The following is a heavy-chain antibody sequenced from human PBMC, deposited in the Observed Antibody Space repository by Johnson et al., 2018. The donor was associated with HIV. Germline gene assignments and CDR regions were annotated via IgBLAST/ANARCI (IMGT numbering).Heavy chain of an antibody. D-gene: IGHD3-22*01. CDR3: AGGRYDYDRSGSDAFDI. Sequence: VQLVESGGGVVRPGGSLRLSCAASGFTFDDYGMSWVRQAPGKGLEWVSGINWNGGSTGYADSVKGRFTISRDNAKNSLYLQMNSLRAEDTALDYCAGGRYDYDRSGSDAFDIWGQGTMVTVSS. V-gene: IGHV3-20*04. J-gene: IGHJ3*02. CDR1: GFTFDDYG. CDR2: INWNGGST.